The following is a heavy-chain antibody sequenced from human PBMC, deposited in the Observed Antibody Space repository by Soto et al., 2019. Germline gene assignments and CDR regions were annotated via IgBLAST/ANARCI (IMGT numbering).Heavy chain of an antibody. V-gene: IGHV3-48*04. Sequence: VPLVESGGGLLQPGGSLRLSCAASGFTFSSYSMNWGRQAPGKGLEWISYITDSGRTIYYADSVKGRLTISRDNAKNSRYLQMNSLRAEDTAVYYWVRYCSSISCFGGLDYWGQGTLVTVSS. D-gene: IGHD2-2*01. J-gene: IGHJ4*02. CDR1: GFTFSSYS. CDR2: ITDSGRTI. CDR3: VRYCSSISCFGGLDY.